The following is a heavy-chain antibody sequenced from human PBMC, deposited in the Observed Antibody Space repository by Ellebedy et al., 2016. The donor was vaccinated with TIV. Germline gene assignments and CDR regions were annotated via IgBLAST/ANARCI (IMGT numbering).Heavy chain of an antibody. D-gene: IGHD4-17*01. CDR1: GFTFTTYG. CDR2: IKQDGSEK. J-gene: IGHJ4*02. CDR3: SRHTDYALDY. Sequence: PGGSLRLSCAVSGFTFTTYGIHWVRQAPGKGLECVANIKQDGSEKSYVDSVKGRFTISRDNAKNSLYLQMNSLRAEDTAVYYCSRHTDYALDYWGQGALVTVSS. V-gene: IGHV3-7*01.